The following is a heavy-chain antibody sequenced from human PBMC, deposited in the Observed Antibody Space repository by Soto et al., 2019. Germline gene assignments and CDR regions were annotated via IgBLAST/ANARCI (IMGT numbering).Heavy chain of an antibody. V-gene: IGHV4-4*02. CDR1: GGSISSSNW. J-gene: IGHJ6*02. CDR2: IYHSGST. CDR3: ASPTYDFWSGYFGSRYYYYGMDV. Sequence: SETLSLTCAVSGGSISSSNWWSWVRQPPGKGLEWIGEIYHSGSTNYNPSLKSRVTISVDTSKNQFSLKLSSVTAADTAVYYCASPTYDFWSGYFGSRYYYYGMDVWGQGTTVTVSS. D-gene: IGHD3-3*01.